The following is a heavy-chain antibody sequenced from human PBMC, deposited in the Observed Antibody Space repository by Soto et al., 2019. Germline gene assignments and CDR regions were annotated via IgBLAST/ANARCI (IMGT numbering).Heavy chain of an antibody. J-gene: IGHJ6*02. CDR3: TTGGFYTPYYYGMDV. CDR2: IKRKTDGGTT. CDR1: GFTFSNAW. V-gene: IGHV3-15*01. Sequence: GESLRLSCAASGFTFSNAWMSWVRQAPGKGLEWVGRIKRKTDGGTTDYAAPVKGRFTISRDDSKNTLYLQMNSLKTEDTAVYYCTTGGFYTPYYYGMDVWGQGTTVTVSS. D-gene: IGHD2-15*01.